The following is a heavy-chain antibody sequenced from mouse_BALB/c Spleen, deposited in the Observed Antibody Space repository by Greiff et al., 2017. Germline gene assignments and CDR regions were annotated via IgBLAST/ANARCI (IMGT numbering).Heavy chain of an antibody. D-gene: IGHD1-1*01. CDR3: ARSGSSYPLKIYAMDY. CDR2: INPSTGYT. J-gene: IGHJ4*01. CDR1: GYTFTSYW. V-gene: IGHV1-7*01. Sequence: QVQLQQPGAELAKPGASVKMSCKASGYTFTSYWMHWVNQRPGQGLEWIGYINPSTGYTEYNQKFKDKATLTADKSSSTAYMQLSRLTSEDSAVYYYARSGSSYPLKIYAMDYWGQGTSVTVSS.